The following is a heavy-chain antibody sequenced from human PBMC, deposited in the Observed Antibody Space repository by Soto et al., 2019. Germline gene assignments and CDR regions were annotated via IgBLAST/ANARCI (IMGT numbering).Heavy chain of an antibody. CDR1: GFTFSSYG. Sequence: GGSLRLSCAASGFTFSSYGMHWVRQAPGKGLEWVAVISYDGSNKYYADSVKGRFTISRDNSKNTLYLQMNSLRAEDAAVYYCEKDLRGGDCSGGSCYSGAFDIWGQGTMVTVSS. J-gene: IGHJ3*02. CDR3: EKDLRGGDCSGGSCYSGAFDI. CDR2: ISYDGSNK. V-gene: IGHV3-30*18. D-gene: IGHD2-15*01.